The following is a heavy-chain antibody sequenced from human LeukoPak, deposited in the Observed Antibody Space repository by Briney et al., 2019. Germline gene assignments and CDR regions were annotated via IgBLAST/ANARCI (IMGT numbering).Heavy chain of an antibody. Sequence: SAKVSCYASGSTFSSYYMHWVRQAPGQGLEWMGIINPSGGSTSYAQKFQGRGTMTRDTSTSTVYMELSSLRSEDTAVYYCARERYSSRIVDYWGQGTLVTVSS. CDR3: ARERYSSRIVDY. D-gene: IGHD6-13*01. V-gene: IGHV1-46*01. CDR2: INPSGGST. CDR1: GSTFSSYY. J-gene: IGHJ4*02.